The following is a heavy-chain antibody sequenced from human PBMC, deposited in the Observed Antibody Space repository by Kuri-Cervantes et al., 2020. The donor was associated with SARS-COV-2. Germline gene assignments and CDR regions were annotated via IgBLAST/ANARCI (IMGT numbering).Heavy chain of an antibody. CDR1: GYIFTEYY. J-gene: IGHJ5*02. CDR2: INPNSGGT. CDR3: ARGGLAVAGRVWFDP. V-gene: IGHV1-2*02. Sequence: ASVKVSCKASGYIFTEYYMHWVRQAPGQGLERMGWINPNSGGTNYTQRFQGRVTMTRDTSISTAYMELSRLRSDDTAVYYCARGGLAVAGRVWFDPWGQGTLVTVSS. D-gene: IGHD6-19*01.